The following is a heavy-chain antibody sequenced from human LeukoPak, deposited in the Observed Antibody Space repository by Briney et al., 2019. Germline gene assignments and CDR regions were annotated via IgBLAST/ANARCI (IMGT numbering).Heavy chain of an antibody. Sequence: KPSETLSLTCTVSGGSISSYYWSWIRQPPGKGLEWIGYIYYNGSTNYNPSLKSRVTISVDTSKNQFSLRPTSVTRADTAVYYCARDQTGAAYFDYWGQGTLVPVSS. J-gene: IGHJ4*02. D-gene: IGHD7-27*01. CDR2: IYYNGST. CDR3: ARDQTGAAYFDY. CDR1: GGSISSYY. V-gene: IGHV4-59*01.